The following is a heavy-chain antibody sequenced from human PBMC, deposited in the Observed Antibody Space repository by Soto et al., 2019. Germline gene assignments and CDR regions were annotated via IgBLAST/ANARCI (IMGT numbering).Heavy chain of an antibody. D-gene: IGHD3-16*01. Sequence: EVQLVESGGGLIQPGGSLRLSCAASGFTISNNYMTWVRQAPGKGLEWVSLIDSGGDTYYGDSVKGRFVVSRDTSKNTQYVQMNSLRAEDTAVYHCARGGSLYYYYGMDVWGQGTTVTVSS. CDR3: ARGGSLYYYYGMDV. CDR1: GFTISNNY. V-gene: IGHV3-53*01. J-gene: IGHJ6*02. CDR2: IDSGGDT.